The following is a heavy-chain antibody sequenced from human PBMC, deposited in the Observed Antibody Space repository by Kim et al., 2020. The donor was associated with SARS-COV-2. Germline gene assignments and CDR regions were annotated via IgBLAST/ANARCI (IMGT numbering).Heavy chain of an antibody. D-gene: IGHD2-2*01. CDR1: GFTFSSYG. CDR3: AKDRGYCSSTSCRLYYYYGMDV. J-gene: IGHJ6*02. CDR2: IWYDGSNK. V-gene: IGHV3-33*06. Sequence: GGSLRLSCAASGFTFSSYGMHWIRQAPGKGLEWVAVIWYDGSNKYYADSVKGRFTISRDNSKNTLYLQMNSLRAEDTAVYYCAKDRGYCSSTSCRLYYYYGMDVWGQGTTVTVSS.